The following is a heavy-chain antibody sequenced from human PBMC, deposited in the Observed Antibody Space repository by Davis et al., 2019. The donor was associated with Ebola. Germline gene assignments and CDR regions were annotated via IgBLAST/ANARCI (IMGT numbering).Heavy chain of an antibody. CDR2: IRSKANSYVT. CDR3: TNRKNEY. J-gene: IGHJ4*02. CDR1: GFTFSDSA. V-gene: IGHV3-73*01. Sequence: GGSLRLSCAASGFTFSDSAMHWVRQASGRGLEWVGRIRSKANSYVTTYAASVKGRFTISRDDSKNTAYLQMNSLKMDDTAVYYCTNRKNEYWGQGTLVTVSS.